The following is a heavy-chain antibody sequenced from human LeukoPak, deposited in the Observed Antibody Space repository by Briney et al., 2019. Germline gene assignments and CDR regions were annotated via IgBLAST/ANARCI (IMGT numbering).Heavy chain of an antibody. J-gene: IGHJ3*02. CDR2: IKQDGSER. V-gene: IGHV3-7*05. D-gene: IGHD6-13*01. CDR3: ASGAGYSSSWSAFDI. CDR1: GFTFSSHW. Sequence: GGSLRLSCAASGFTFSSHWMNWVRQAPGKGLEWVAKIKQDGSERYYVDSVKGRFTISRDNAKNSLYLQMDSLRAEDTAVYYCASGAGYSSSWSAFDIWGQGTMVTVSS.